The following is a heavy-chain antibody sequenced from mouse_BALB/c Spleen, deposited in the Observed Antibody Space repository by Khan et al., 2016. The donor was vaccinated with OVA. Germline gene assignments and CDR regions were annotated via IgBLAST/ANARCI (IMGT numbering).Heavy chain of an antibody. D-gene: IGHD3-1*01. CDR3: SRVGSSGYWFAY. J-gene: IGHJ3*01. Sequence: VQLQESGPGLVAPSQSLSITCTVSGFSLTGYGVNWVRQPPGKGLEWLGMIWGDGSTDYNSALKSRLSISKDNSKSQVFLKMNSLQTDDTARYYCSRVGSSGYWFAYWGQGTLVTVSA. V-gene: IGHV2-6-7*01. CDR2: IWGDGST. CDR1: GFSLTGYG.